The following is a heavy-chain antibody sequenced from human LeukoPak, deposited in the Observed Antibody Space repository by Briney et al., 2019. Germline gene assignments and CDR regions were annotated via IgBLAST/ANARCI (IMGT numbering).Heavy chain of an antibody. CDR1: GFTFNDYG. CDR2: INWNGGST. Sequence: PGGSLRLSCAVSGFTFNDYGMSWVRQAPGKGLEWVSGINWNGGSTGYADSVKGRFTISRDNAKNSLYLQMNSVRAEDTALYYCARGGDFWSGYLYYFDYWGQGTLVTVSS. CDR3: ARGGDFWSGYLYYFDY. V-gene: IGHV3-20*04. D-gene: IGHD3-3*01. J-gene: IGHJ4*02.